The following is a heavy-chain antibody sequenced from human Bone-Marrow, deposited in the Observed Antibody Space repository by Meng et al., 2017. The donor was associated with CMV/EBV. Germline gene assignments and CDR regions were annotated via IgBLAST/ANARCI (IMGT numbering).Heavy chain of an antibody. CDR2: INHSGST. J-gene: IGHJ4*02. CDR3: CGRSRQLARVRPFDY. Sequence: VQLQQWGAGVVKPSGTLSLPWAVYGGSFSGYYWSWIRQPPGKGLEWVGEINHSGSTNYNPSLKSRVTISVDTSKNQFSLKLSSVTAADTAVYYCCGRSRQLARVRPFDYWGQGTLVTVSS. V-gene: IGHV4-34*01. D-gene: IGHD6-6*01. CDR1: GGSFSGYY.